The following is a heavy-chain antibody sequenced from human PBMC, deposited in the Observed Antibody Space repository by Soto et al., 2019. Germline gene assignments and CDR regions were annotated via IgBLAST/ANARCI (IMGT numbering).Heavy chain of an antibody. Sequence: GASVKVSCKASGYTFTSYAMNWVRQAPGQRLEWMGWINAGNGNTKYSQKFQGRVTITRDTSTSTAYMELSSLRSEDTAVYYCAADFYYESNGTKARIDWGPGTLVTLSS. J-gene: IGHJ4*02. CDR2: INAGNGNT. CDR1: GYTFTSYA. D-gene: IGHD3-22*01. V-gene: IGHV1-3*01. CDR3: AADFYYESNGTKARID.